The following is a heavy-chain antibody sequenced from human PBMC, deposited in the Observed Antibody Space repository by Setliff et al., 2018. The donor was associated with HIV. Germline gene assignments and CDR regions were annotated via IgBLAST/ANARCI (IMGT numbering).Heavy chain of an antibody. CDR1: GYSFTSYW. CDR3: ASFYGDYGY. J-gene: IGHJ4*01. Sequence: GESLKISCKGSGYSFTSYWISWVRQMPGKGLEWVAHIGSSNHGIHYTASVQGRFTVSRDNANNLLFLQMNNLRDEDTAVYYCASFYGDYGYWGHGTQVTVSS. V-gene: IGHV3-48*02. CDR2: IGSSNHGI. D-gene: IGHD3-10*01.